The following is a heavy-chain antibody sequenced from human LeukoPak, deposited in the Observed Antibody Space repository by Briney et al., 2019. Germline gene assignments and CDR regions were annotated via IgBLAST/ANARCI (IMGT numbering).Heavy chain of an antibody. J-gene: IGHJ6*03. CDR1: GGSISSYY. CDR2: IYYSGST. Sequence: SETLSLTCTVSGGSISSYYWSWIRQPPGKGLEWIGYIYYSGSTNYNPSLKSRVTISVDTSKNQFSLKLSSVTAADTAVYYCAREVSYYYYMDVWGKGTTVTVPS. D-gene: IGHD3-22*01. V-gene: IGHV4-59*01. CDR3: AREVSYYYYMDV.